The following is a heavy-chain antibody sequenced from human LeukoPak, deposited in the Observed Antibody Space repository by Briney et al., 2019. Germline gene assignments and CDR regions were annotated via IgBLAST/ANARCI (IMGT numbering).Heavy chain of an antibody. CDR1: GYTFTSYG. Sequence: ASVKVSCKASGYTFTSYGISWVRQAPGQGLEWMGWINPNSGGTNYAQKFQGRVTMTRDTSISTAYMELSRLRSDDTAVYYCAREDIVVVPAAINAFDIWGQGTMVTVSS. D-gene: IGHD2-2*02. CDR2: INPNSGGT. J-gene: IGHJ3*02. V-gene: IGHV1-2*02. CDR3: AREDIVVVPAAINAFDI.